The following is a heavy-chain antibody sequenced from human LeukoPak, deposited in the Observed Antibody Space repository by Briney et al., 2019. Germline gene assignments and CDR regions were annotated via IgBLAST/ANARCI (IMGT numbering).Heavy chain of an antibody. V-gene: IGHV3-21*01. D-gene: IGHD4-17*01. CDR2: ISSSSYI. J-gene: IGHJ6*03. Sequence: GGSLRLSCAASGFTFSSYSMNWVRQAPGKGLEWVSSISSSSYIYYADSVKGRFTISRDNAKNSLYLQMNSLRAEDTAVYYCARENIFATVTFPPMDVWGKGTTVTVSS. CDR1: GFTFSSYS. CDR3: ARENIFATVTFPPMDV.